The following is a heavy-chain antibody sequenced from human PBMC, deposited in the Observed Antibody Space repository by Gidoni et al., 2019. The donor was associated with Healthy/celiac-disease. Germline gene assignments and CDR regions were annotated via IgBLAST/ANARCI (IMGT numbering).Heavy chain of an antibody. CDR1: GFTFGDYD. CDR2: IRSKAYGGTT. CDR3: TRDDYDILTYDAFDI. D-gene: IGHD3-9*01. V-gene: IGHV3-49*03. J-gene: IGHJ3*02. Sequence: EVQLVESGGGLVQPGRSLRLSCTASGFTFGDYDMSWFRQAPGKGLEWVGFIRSKAYGGTTEYAASVKGRFTISRDDSKSIAYLQMNSLKTEDTAVYYCTRDDYDILTYDAFDIWGQGTMVTVSS.